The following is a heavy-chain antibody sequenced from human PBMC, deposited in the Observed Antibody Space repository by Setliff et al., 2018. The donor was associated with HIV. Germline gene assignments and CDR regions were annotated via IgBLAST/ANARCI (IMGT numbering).Heavy chain of an antibody. V-gene: IGHV4-38-2*02. Sequence: SETLSVTCSVYGYSISSGYYWGWIRQPPGKRLEWIGSIDHSGMTYYNPSLKSRVTISVDTSKNQFSLKLSSVTAADTAVYYCARRSGFALDYWGQGTLVTVSS. CDR2: IDHSGMT. CDR3: ARRSGFALDY. CDR1: GYSISSGYY. D-gene: IGHD5-12*01. J-gene: IGHJ4*02.